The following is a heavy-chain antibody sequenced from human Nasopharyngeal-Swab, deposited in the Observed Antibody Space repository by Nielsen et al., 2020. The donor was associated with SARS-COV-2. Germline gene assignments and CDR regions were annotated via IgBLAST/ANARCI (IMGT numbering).Heavy chain of an antibody. CDR1: GFTFSSYW. CDR2: IKQDGSEK. V-gene: IGHV3-7*01. D-gene: IGHD5-18*01. J-gene: IGHJ5*02. Sequence: GEPLKISCAASGFTFSSYWMTWVRQAPGKGLEWVANIKQDGSEKNYVDSVKGRFTISRDNAKNSLFLQMNILRAEDTAVYYCARAEGGGYSYGFDNWFDPWGQGTLVTVSS. CDR3: ARAEGGGYSYGFDNWFDP.